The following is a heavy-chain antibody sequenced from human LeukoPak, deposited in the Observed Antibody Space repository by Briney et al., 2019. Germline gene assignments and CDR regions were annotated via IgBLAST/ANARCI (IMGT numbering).Heavy chain of an antibody. Sequence: ASVKVSCKASGYTFTTYYIHWVRQAPGQGLEWMGIINPNGGSTTYAQKFQGRVTMTRDTSTSTVYMELRSLRSEDTAVYYCARGLYSGGDYWGQATLVTVSP. V-gene: IGHV1-46*01. CDR3: ARGLYSGGDY. J-gene: IGHJ4*02. CDR1: GYTFTTYY. CDR2: INPNGGST. D-gene: IGHD1-26*01.